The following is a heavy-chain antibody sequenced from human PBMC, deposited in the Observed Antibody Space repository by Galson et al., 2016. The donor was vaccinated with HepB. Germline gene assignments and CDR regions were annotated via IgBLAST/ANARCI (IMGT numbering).Heavy chain of an antibody. J-gene: IGHJ6*02. Sequence: SVKVSCKASGYSFTSYDMHWVRQSPGQRPEWMGWISAGSGNTEYSEKFQGRVTFTRDTSERTHYMELNSLTSEDTAVYYCARDRIGNLDVWGQGTTVTVSS. CDR2: ISAGSGNT. V-gene: IGHV1-3*01. D-gene: IGHD3-16*02. CDR3: ARDRIGNLDV. CDR1: GYSFTSYD.